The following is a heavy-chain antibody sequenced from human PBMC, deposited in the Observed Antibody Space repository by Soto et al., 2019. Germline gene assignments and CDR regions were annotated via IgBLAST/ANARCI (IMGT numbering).Heavy chain of an antibody. V-gene: IGHV3-23*01. D-gene: IGHD3-10*01. CDR3: SKQLAPAAVHRYFFDY. Sequence: GGALRLSCAASVFTFSSYAMSWVRQAPGKGLEWVSAISGSGGSTYYADSVKGRFTISRDNSKNTLYLQLNSLRAEDTAVYYCSKQLAPAAVHRYFFDYWGQGTLVTVSS. CDR1: VFTFSSYA. J-gene: IGHJ4*02. CDR2: ISGSGGST.